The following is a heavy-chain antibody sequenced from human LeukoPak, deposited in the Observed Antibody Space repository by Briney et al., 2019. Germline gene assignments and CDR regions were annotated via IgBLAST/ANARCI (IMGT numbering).Heavy chain of an antibody. Sequence: PGGSLRLSCAASGFTFSYYRMHWVRQAPGQGLVCVSHISNDGSSTAYADSVKGRFTISRDNVKNTLYLQMGSLRPEDMAVYYCARVDSGSACASWGQGILVTVSS. V-gene: IGHV3-74*01. D-gene: IGHD6-19*01. J-gene: IGHJ1*01. CDR2: ISNDGSST. CDR3: ARVDSGSACAS. CDR1: GFTFSYYR.